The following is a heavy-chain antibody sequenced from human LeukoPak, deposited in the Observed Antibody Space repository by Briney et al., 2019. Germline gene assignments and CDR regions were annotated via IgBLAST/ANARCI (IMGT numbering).Heavy chain of an antibody. Sequence: ASVKVSCKASGGTFSSYAISWVRQAPGQGLEWMGGITPIFGTANYAQKFQGRVTITADESTSTAYMELSSLRSEDTAVYYCARVFCSGGDCYRYFDYWGQGTLVTVSS. J-gene: IGHJ4*02. CDR3: ARVFCSGGDCYRYFDY. CDR1: GGTFSSYA. V-gene: IGHV1-69*13. D-gene: IGHD2-21*02. CDR2: ITPIFGTA.